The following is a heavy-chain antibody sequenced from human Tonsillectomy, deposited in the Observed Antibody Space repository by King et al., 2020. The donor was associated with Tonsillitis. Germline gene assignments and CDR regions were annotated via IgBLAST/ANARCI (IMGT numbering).Heavy chain of an antibody. D-gene: IGHD2-21*02. CDR1: GYTFTGYY. Sequence: VQLVQSGAEVKKPGASVKVSCKASGYTFTGYYIQWVRQAPGQGLEWMGWINPYSGGTNSAQNFQGRVTMTRDTSISTAYMELSRLRSDDKAVYYCARVVYCGGDCRRNYYYGMDVWGQGTTVTVSS. CDR3: ARVVYCGGDCRRNYYYGMDV. J-gene: IGHJ6*02. V-gene: IGHV1-2*02. CDR2: INPYSGGT.